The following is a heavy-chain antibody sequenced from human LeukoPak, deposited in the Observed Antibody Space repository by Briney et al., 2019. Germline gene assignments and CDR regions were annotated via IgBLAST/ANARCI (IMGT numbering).Heavy chain of an antibody. J-gene: IGHJ4*02. D-gene: IGHD3-22*01. CDR3: ANDRSDCYYWFDY. V-gene: IGHV3-33*03. CDR1: GYTFTNYG. Sequence: GGSLRLSCAASGYTFTNYGMRWVPQAPGQSLEWVTVIRYDGSNKYYADFVKGRFTISRDNSTNTLYLQMSSLRSQDTAVYYCANDRSDCYYWFDYWGQGTLVTVSS. CDR2: IRYDGSNK.